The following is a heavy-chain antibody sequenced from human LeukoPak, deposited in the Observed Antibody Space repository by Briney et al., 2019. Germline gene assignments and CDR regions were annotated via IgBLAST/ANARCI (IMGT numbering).Heavy chain of an antibody. D-gene: IGHD6-13*01. V-gene: IGHV4-39*01. Sequence: SGTLSLTCTVSGGSISSSSYYWGWIRQPPGKGLEWIGSIYYSGSTYYNPSLKSRVTISVDTSKNQFSLKLSSVTAAPTAVYYCPRGRYSSSARVAFDIWGQGTMVTVSS. CDR3: PRGRYSSSARVAFDI. CDR1: GGSISSSSYY. J-gene: IGHJ3*02. CDR2: IYYSGST.